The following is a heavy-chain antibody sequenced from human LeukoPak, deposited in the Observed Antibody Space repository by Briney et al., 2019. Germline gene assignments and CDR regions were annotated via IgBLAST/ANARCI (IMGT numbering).Heavy chain of an antibody. Sequence: GGSLRLSCAASGFTFSSYSMNWVRQAPGKGLEWVSSISSSSSYIYYADSVKGRFTISRDNAKNSLYLQMNSLRAEDTAVYYCARVGAYGGSWVFDYGGQEPLATVS. CDR3: ARVGAYGGSWVFDY. CDR1: GFTFSSYS. D-gene: IGHD1-26*01. J-gene: IGHJ4*02. V-gene: IGHV3-21*01. CDR2: ISSSSSYI.